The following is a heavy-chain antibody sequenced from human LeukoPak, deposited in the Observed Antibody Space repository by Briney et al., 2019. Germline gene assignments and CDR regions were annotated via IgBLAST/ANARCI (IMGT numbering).Heavy chain of an antibody. CDR3: ARDRWYYYGSGSHIYYYYYYMDV. D-gene: IGHD3-10*01. Sequence: SETLSLTCTVSGGSISSGSYYWSWIRQPPGKGLEWIGRIYTSGSTNYNPSLKSRVTMSVDTSKNQFSLKLSSVTAADTAVYYCARDRWYYYGSGSHIYYYYYYMDVWGKGTTVTISS. V-gene: IGHV4-61*02. CDR2: IYTSGST. CDR1: GGSISSGSYY. J-gene: IGHJ6*03.